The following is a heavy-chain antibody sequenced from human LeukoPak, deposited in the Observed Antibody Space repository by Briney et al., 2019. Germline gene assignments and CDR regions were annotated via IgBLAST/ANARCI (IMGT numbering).Heavy chain of an antibody. CDR2: IRYDGSNK. J-gene: IGHJ4*02. CDR3: AKIFPDCSGGSCYDDY. Sequence: GGSLRLSCAASGFTFSSYGMHWVRQAPGQGLEWVAFIRYDGSNKYYADSVKGRFTISRDNSKNTLYLQMNSLRAEDTAVYYCAKIFPDCSGGSCYDDYWGQGTLVTVSS. V-gene: IGHV3-30*02. D-gene: IGHD2-15*01. CDR1: GFTFSSYG.